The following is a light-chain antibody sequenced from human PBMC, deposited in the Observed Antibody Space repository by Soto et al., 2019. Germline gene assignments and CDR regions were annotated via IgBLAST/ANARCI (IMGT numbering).Light chain of an antibody. V-gene: IGKV3-20*01. CDR1: QSVNSIY. Sequence: EIVLTQSPGTLSLSPGERATLSCSASQSVNSIYLAWYQQKPGQAPRLLIYGASSRATGIPDRFSGSGSGTDFTLTISRLEPEDFAVYYCQQYGSSPYTFGQGTKLEIK. CDR2: GAS. CDR3: QQYGSSPYT. J-gene: IGKJ2*01.